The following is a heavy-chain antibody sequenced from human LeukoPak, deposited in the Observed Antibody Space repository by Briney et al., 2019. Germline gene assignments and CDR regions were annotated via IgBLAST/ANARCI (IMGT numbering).Heavy chain of an antibody. CDR3: ARACTAGRVSHIQLWRYPNSFDP. CDR1: GGSFGGYY. J-gene: IGHJ5*02. D-gene: IGHD5-18*01. Sequence: SETPSLTCAVYGGSFGGYYWSWIRQPPGKGLEWIGEINQSGSTNYNPSLKGPVTISVDASTNPFSLTLSSVTAADTAVYHCARACTAGRVSHIQLWRYPNSFDPWGPGTLVTVSS. CDR2: INQSGST. V-gene: IGHV4-34*01.